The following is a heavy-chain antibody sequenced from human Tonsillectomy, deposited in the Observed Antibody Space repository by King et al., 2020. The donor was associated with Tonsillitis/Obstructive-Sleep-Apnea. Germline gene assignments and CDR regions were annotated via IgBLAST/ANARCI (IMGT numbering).Heavy chain of an antibody. Sequence: VQLVKSGGGVVRPGGSLRLSCAASGFTFDDYGMSWVRQPPGKGLEWVSGINWNGGSTGYADSVKGRFTISRDNAKNSLYLQMNSLRAEDTALYHCARVRSYDFWCRYYDIWGQGTMVTVSS. J-gene: IGHJ3*02. D-gene: IGHD3-3*01. V-gene: IGHV3-20*01. CDR3: ARVRSYDFWCRYYDI. CDR2: INWNGGST. CDR1: GFTFDDYG.